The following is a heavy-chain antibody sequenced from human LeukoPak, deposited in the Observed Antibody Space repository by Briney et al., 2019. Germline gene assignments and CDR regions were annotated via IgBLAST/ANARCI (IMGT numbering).Heavy chain of an antibody. V-gene: IGHV1-2*06. CDR3: ARDLPSTSNWELDY. CDR2: INPNSGGT. J-gene: IGHJ4*02. Sequence: ALVKVSCKASGYTFTGCYMHWVRQAAGQGLEWMGRINPNSGGTDYAQKFQGRVTMTRDTSISTAYMELSRLNSDDTAVYYCARDLPSTSNWELDYWGQGTLVTVSS. D-gene: IGHD7-27*01. CDR1: GYTFTGCY.